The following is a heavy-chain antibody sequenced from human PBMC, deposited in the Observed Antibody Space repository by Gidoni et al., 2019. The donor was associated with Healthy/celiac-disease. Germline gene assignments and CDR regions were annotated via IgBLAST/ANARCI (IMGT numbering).Heavy chain of an antibody. Sequence: QVQLVESGGGVVQPGRSLRLSCAASGFTFGSYGMHWVRQAPGKGLEWVAVIWYDGSNKYYADSVKGRFTISRDNSKNTLYLQMNSLRAEDTAVYYCARDHSSGHYGVDYWGQGTLVTVSS. J-gene: IGHJ4*02. CDR2: IWYDGSNK. V-gene: IGHV3-33*01. CDR1: GFTFGSYG. CDR3: ARDHSSGHYGVDY. D-gene: IGHD6-19*01.